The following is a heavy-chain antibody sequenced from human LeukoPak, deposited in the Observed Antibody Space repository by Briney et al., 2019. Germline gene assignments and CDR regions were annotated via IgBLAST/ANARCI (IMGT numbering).Heavy chain of an antibody. D-gene: IGHD1-20*01. CDR1: GYSFTIYW. CDR3: ARARITGATGPGPYFDL. J-gene: IGHJ2*01. Sequence: GESLKISCKGSGYSFTIYWVGWVRQMPGKGLEWMGIIYPGDSDTRYSPSFQGQVTISADKSISTAYLQWSSLKASDSAMYYCARARITGATGPGPYFDLWGRGTLVTVSS. CDR2: IYPGDSDT. V-gene: IGHV5-51*01.